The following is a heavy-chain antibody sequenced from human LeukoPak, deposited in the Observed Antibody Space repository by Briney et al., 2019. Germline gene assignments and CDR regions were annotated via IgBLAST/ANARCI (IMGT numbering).Heavy chain of an antibody. CDR2: ISAYNGNT. Sequence: ASVKVSCTASGYTFTSYGISWVRQAPGQGLEWMGWISAYNGNTNYAQKLQGRVIMTTDTSTSTAYMELRSLRSDDTAVYYCARVPYGSGSYYKPAYYYGMDVWGQGTTVTVSS. D-gene: IGHD3-10*01. CDR3: ARVPYGSGSYYKPAYYYGMDV. V-gene: IGHV1-18*01. CDR1: GYTFTSYG. J-gene: IGHJ6*02.